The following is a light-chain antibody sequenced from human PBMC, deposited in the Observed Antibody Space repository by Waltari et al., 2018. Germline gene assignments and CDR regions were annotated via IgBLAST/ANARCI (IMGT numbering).Light chain of an antibody. CDR1: NSDVGFYNR. CDR3: YSYTTSGIYV. J-gene: IGLJ1*01. CDR2: QVS. Sequence: QSALTQPPSVSGSPGQSVTISCAGTNSDVGFYNRVSWYQQSPGTAPKLIVYQVSNRPSGVPDRFPGSKSGSTPSLTISGLQAEDEAAYYCYSYTTSGIYVFGTGTKVSVL. V-gene: IGLV2-18*02.